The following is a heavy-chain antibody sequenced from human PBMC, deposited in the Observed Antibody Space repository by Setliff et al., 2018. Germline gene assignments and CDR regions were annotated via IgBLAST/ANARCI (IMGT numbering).Heavy chain of an antibody. J-gene: IGHJ4*02. CDR2: VYHSGSS. CDR1: GYPISRGFY. Sequence: PSETLSLTCTVSGYPISRGFYWGWIRQSPGKGLEWIGSVYHSGSSYQNPSLRSRIAVSVDTSKNQFSLKLSSVTAADTAVYYCARGQGYDFWSGYLPSTYYFDYWGQGTLVTVSS. CDR3: ARGQGYDFWSGYLPSTYYFDY. V-gene: IGHV4-38-2*02. D-gene: IGHD3-3*01.